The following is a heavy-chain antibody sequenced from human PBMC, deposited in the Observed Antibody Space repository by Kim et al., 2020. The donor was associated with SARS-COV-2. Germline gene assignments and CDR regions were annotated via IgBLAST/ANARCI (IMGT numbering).Heavy chain of an antibody. CDR2: INGSGRDR. CDR3: VGHGSSSA. V-gene: IGHV3-23*01. Sequence: GGSLRLSCAASGFTFSGNAMTWVRQAPGKGLEWVSDINGSGRDRYYADSVKGRFTVFRDNSKNILYLQMNSLGVDDTAVYYCVGHGSSSAWGQGTLVTVSS. J-gene: IGHJ4*02. CDR1: GFTFSGNA. D-gene: IGHD6-6*01.